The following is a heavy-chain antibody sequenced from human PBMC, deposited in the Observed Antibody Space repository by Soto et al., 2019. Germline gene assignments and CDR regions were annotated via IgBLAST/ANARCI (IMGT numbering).Heavy chain of an antibody. Sequence: QITLKESGPTLVKPTQPLTLTCTFSGFSLTTSGVGVGWIRQPPGKALEWLALIYWNDDKRYSPSLKSRLTITNDTSKNQVVLTMTNMDPVDTATYYCAHTPIYYDSSGYYLWGYWGQGTLVTVSS. CDR2: IYWNDDK. J-gene: IGHJ4*02. V-gene: IGHV2-5*01. D-gene: IGHD3-22*01. CDR1: GFSLTTSGVG. CDR3: AHTPIYYDSSGYYLWGY.